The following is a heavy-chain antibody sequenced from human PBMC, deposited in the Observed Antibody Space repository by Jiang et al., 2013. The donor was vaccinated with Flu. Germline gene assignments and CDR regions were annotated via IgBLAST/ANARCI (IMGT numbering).Heavy chain of an antibody. V-gene: IGHV5-51*01. CDR2: IYPRDSDA. Sequence: CKGSGYTFTDYWIGWVRQMPGKGLEWMGIIYPRDSDARYRPSFQGQVTISVDKSISTAYLQWSSLKASDTAMYYCARRNYGSGTYYTDWGQGTLVTVSS. J-gene: IGHJ4*02. CDR1: GYTFTDYW. CDR3: ARRNYGSGTYYTD. D-gene: IGHD3-10*01.